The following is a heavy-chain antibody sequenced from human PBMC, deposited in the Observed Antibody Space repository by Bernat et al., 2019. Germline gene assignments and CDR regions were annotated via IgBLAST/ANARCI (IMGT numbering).Heavy chain of an antibody. CDR1: GFTFSSYA. D-gene: IGHD3-3*01. CDR2: ISYDGSNK. Sequence: QVQLVESGGGVVQPGRSLRLSCAASGFTFSSYAMHWVRQAPGKGLVWVAVISYDGSNKYYADSVKGRFTISRDNSKNTLHLQMNSLRAEDTAVYYCARETIFGVVALYYYDMDVWGQGTTVTVSS. CDR3: ARETIFGVVALYYYDMDV. J-gene: IGHJ6*02. V-gene: IGHV3-30-3*01.